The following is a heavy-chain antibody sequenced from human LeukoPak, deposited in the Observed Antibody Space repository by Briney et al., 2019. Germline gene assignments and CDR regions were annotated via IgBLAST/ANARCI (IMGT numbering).Heavy chain of an antibody. D-gene: IGHD3-22*01. V-gene: IGHV1-2*02. CDR2: INPNSGDT. Sequence: ASVKVSCKASGYTFTGYYLHWVPQAPGQGLEWMGWINPNSGDTNYEQKFQGRVAMTSDMSISTAFMDVSRLTSDDTAVYFCTRLGEDDRGFDYWGQGTLVTVSS. CDR1: GYTFTGYY. CDR3: TRLGEDDRGFDY. J-gene: IGHJ4*02.